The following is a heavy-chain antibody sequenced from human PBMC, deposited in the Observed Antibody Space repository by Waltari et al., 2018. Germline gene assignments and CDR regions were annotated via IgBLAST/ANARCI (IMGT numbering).Heavy chain of an antibody. J-gene: IGHJ4*02. CDR3: ASDRGRGLYLDS. CDR2: VHQSGRS. D-gene: IGHD2-15*01. V-gene: IGHV4-4*02. CDR1: GDSISNNFF. Sequence: QVQLQASGPGLVKPSGTLSLTCTVSGDSISNNFFWSWVRQSPGKGLEWIGQVHQSGRSNYNPSLESRVTVSMDTSKNQFSLKMTSVTAADTAIYYCASDRGRGLYLDSWGQGTLVTVSP.